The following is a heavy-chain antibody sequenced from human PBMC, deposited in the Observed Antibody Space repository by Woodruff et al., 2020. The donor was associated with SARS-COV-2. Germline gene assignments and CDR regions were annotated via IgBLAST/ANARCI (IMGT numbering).Heavy chain of an antibody. Sequence: SYAISWVRQAPGQGLEWMGGIIPIFGTANYAQKFQGRVTITADESTSTAYMELSSLRSEDTAVYYCAQYDILTREENWYLDLWGRGTLVTVS. V-gene: IGHV1-69*01. CDR1: SYA. CDR3: AQYDILTREENWYLDL. D-gene: IGHD3-9*01. CDR2: IIPIFGTA. J-gene: IGHJ2*01.